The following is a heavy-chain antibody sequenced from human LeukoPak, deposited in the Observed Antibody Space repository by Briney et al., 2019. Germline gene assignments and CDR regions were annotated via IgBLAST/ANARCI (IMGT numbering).Heavy chain of an antibody. CDR2: ISSSSTYI. D-gene: IGHD6-13*01. V-gene: IGHV3-21*01. CDR3: AREGEQLVYDAFDI. J-gene: IGHJ3*02. CDR1: GFTFSRYS. Sequence: GGSLRLSCAASGFTFSRYSMNWVRQAPGKGLEWVSSISSSSTYIYYADSVKGRFTISRDNAKNSLYLQMNSLRAEDTAVYYCAREGEQLVYDAFDIWGQGIMVTVSS.